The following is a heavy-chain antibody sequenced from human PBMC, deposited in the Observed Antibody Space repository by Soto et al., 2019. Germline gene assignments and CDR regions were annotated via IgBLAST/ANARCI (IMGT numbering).Heavy chain of an antibody. J-gene: IGHJ6*02. Sequence: EASVKVSCKASGGTFSSYAISWVRQAPGQGLEWMGGIIPIFGTANYAQKFQGRVTITADESTSTAYMELSSLRSEDTAVYYCARDLVPTYYYYGMDVWGQGTTVTVSS. V-gene: IGHV1-69*13. D-gene: IGHD2-2*01. CDR2: IIPIFGTA. CDR1: GGTFSSYA. CDR3: ARDLVPTYYYYGMDV.